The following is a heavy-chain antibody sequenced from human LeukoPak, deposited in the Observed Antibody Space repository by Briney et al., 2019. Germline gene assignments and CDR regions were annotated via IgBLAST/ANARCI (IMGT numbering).Heavy chain of an antibody. CDR2: IVLGSGNR. CDR3: AADALVSYDFRSGYYGHDAFDI. V-gene: IGHV1-58*01. Sequence: SVRVSCKASGFTFVKSAVQWVRQARGQRLEWIGWIVLGSGNRDYAQKFQERVAITRDMSTNTAYMELSSLRSEDTAVYYCAADALVSYDFRSGYYGHDAFDIWGQGTMVTVSS. CDR1: GFTFVKSA. J-gene: IGHJ3*02. D-gene: IGHD3-3*01.